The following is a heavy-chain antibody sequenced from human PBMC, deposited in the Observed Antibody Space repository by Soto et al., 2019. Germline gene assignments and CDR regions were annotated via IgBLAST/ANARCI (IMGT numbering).Heavy chain of an antibody. J-gene: IGHJ6*03. D-gene: IGHD3-10*01. CDR2: IWYDGSNK. CDR3: ARESGSGSYYYYYMDV. V-gene: IGHV3-33*01. Sequence: QVQLVESGGGVVQPGRSLRLSCAASGFTFSSYGMHWVRQAPGKGLEWVAVIWYDGSNKYYADSVKGRFTISRDNSKNTLYLQMNSLRAEDTAVYYCARESGSGSYYYYYMDVWGKGTTVTVSS. CDR1: GFTFSSYG.